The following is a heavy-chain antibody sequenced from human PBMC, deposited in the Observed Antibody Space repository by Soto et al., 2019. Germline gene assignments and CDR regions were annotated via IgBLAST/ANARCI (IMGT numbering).Heavy chain of an antibody. CDR3: AKQRGSSSWRKDFDY. V-gene: IGHV4-39*01. D-gene: IGHD6-13*01. CDR1: GGSISSSSYY. Sequence: PSETLSLTCTVSGGSISSSSYYWGWIRQPPGKGLEWIGSIYYSGSTYYNPSLKSRVTISVDTSKNQFSLKLSSVTAADTAVYYCAKQRGSSSWRKDFDYWGQGTLVTVSS. CDR2: IYYSGST. J-gene: IGHJ4*02.